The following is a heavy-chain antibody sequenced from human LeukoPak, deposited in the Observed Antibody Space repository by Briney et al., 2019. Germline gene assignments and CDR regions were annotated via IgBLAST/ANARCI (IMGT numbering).Heavy chain of an antibody. Sequence: SQTLSLTCTVSGGSISSGGYYWSWIRQPPGKGLEWIGYIYHSGSTYYNPSLKSRVTISVDRSKNQFSLKLSSVTAADTAVYYCARVIAAAGPGWFDPWGQGTLVTVSS. CDR2: IYHSGST. CDR1: GGSISSGGYY. CDR3: ARVIAAAGPGWFDP. V-gene: IGHV4-30-2*01. J-gene: IGHJ5*02. D-gene: IGHD6-13*01.